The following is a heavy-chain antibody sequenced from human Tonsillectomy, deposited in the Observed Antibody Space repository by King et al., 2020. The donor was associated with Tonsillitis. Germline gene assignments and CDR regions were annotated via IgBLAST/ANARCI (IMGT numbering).Heavy chain of an antibody. CDR2: IKSKTDGGTT. Sequence: VQMVESGGGLVKPGGSLRLSCAASGFTFSNAWMNWVRQAPGKGLEWVGRIKSKTDGGTTDYAAPVKGRFTISRDDSKNTLYLQMNSLKTEDTAVYYCTPDLVPGYDILTGPGVFDYWGQGTLVTVSS. V-gene: IGHV3-15*07. CDR3: TPDLVPGYDILTGPGVFDY. CDR1: GFTFSNAW. J-gene: IGHJ4*02. D-gene: IGHD3-9*01.